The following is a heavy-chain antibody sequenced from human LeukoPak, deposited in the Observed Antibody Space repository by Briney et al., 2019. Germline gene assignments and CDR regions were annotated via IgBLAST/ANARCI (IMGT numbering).Heavy chain of an antibody. CDR1: GFTFSSFW. D-gene: IGHD6-19*01. CDR3: AREEAVAGTGGVDY. V-gene: IGHV3-74*01. Sequence: PGGSLRLSCAASGFTFSSFWMHWVRQAPGKGLVWVSAISGRGDSTHYADSVKGRFTISRDNAKNTLYLQMNSLRAEDTAVCYCAREEAVAGTGGVDYWGQGTLVTVSS. J-gene: IGHJ4*02. CDR2: ISGRGDST.